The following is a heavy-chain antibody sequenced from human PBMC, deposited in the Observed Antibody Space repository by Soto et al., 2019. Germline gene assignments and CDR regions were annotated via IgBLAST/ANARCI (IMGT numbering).Heavy chain of an antibody. CDR2: IYYRGST. D-gene: IGHD3-16*01. CDR1: GGSIRSGDFY. V-gene: IGHV4-30-4*01. Sequence: KSSETLSLTFTVSGGSIRSGDFYWSWLLHPPRKGLELIGNIYYRGSTYYNPSLRSRAIMSVDTSQNQFSLKLSSLTAADTAVYFCARADDFSDSFEYWGQEPWSASPQ. CDR3: ARADDFSDSFEY. J-gene: IGHJ4*01.